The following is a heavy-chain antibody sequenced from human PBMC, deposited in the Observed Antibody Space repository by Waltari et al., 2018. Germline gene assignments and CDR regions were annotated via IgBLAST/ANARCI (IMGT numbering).Heavy chain of an antibody. J-gene: IGHJ2*01. D-gene: IGHD6-6*01. CDR1: GGSISSYS. CDR3: ARDIEQLGLGFGDWNYWYFDF. V-gene: IGHV4-4*07. Sequence: QVQLQESGPGLVKPSETLSLTCPVSGGSISSYSWSWIRQPPGKGLEWVGRLYTSGSPNYNPSLKSRDTLSVDTSKNQFALKLSSGTAADTAVDYCARDIEQLGLGFGDWNYWYFDFWGRGTLVTVSS. CDR2: LYTSGSP.